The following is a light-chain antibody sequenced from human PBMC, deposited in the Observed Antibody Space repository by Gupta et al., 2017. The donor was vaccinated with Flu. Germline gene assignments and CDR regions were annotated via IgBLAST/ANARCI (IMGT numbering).Light chain of an antibody. CDR3: QSYDSSLQIRV. J-gene: IGLJ3*02. CDR2: LTT. V-gene: IGLV1-40*03. Sequence: SSNIGANYGVHWYQTLPGTAPKLLIYLTTNRPSGVPARFSGAKSGASASLANTGLQAEDEADYFCQSYDSSLQIRVFGGGTKLTV. CDR1: SSNIGANYG.